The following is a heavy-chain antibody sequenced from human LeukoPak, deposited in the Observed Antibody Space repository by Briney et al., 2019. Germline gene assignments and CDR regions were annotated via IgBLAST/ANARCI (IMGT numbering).Heavy chain of an antibody. CDR2: LYSGGSA. V-gene: IGHV3-53*01. Sequence: GGSLRLSCAASGFTVSTNYINWVRQARGKGLEWLSVLYSGGSAVYADSVRGRFTISRDNSKNTLYLQMNRLRAEDTAVYYCARGYNYGHHFDYWGQGTLVTVYS. D-gene: IGHD5-18*01. J-gene: IGHJ4*02. CDR3: ARGYNYGHHFDY. CDR1: GFTVSTNY.